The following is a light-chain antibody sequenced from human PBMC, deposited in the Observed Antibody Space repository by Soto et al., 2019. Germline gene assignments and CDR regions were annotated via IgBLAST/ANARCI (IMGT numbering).Light chain of an antibody. CDR3: HQRQSWPLT. Sequence: EIVLTQSPATLSSSPGETATLSCRASQYVGSRLAWYQHKPGQAPRLLIYYMSKRATGIPARFSGSGSGTDFTLTISSQAPDDFAIYYCHQRQSWPLTVGQGTKVEIK. CDR2: YMS. J-gene: IGKJ1*01. CDR1: QYVGSR. V-gene: IGKV3-11*01.